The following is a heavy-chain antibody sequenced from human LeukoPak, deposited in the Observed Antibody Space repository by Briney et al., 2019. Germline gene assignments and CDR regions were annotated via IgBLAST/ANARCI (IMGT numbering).Heavy chain of an antibody. J-gene: IGHJ4*02. CDR3: AREYSYGSFGY. CDR1: GGSISSSSYY. Sequence: PSETLSLTCTVSGGSISSSSYYWGWIRQPPGKGLEWIGNIYYSGTTNYNPSLKSRVTISVDTSKNQFSLKLSSVTAADTAVYYCAREYSYGSFGYWGQGTLVTVSS. CDR2: IYYSGTT. D-gene: IGHD5-18*01. V-gene: IGHV4-39*07.